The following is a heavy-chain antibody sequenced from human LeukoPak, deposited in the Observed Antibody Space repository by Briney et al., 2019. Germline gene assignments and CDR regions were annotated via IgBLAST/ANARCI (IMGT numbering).Heavy chain of an antibody. V-gene: IGHV4-34*01. J-gene: IGHJ5*02. D-gene: IGHD2-2*01. CDR1: GGSFSGYY. CDR2: INHSGST. CDR3: AGVPAARDQIQYNWFDP. Sequence: SETLSLTCAVYGGSFSGYYWSWIRQPPGKGLEWIGEINHSGSTNYNPSLKSRVTISVDTSKNQFSLKLSSVTAADTAVYYAAGVPAARDQIQYNWFDPWGQGTLVTVSS.